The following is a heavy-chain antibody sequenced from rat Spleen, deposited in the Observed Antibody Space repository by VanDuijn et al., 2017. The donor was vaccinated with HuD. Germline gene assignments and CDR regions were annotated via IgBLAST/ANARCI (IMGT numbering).Heavy chain of an antibody. V-gene: IGHV5-7*01. CDR3: ARHLGAGWYFDF. Sequence: EVQLVESGGGLVQPGRSLKLSCAASGFTFSDYNMAWVRQAPKKGLEWVATISYDGSSTYYRDSVKGRFTISRDNAKSTLYLQMDSLRSEDTATYYCARHLGAGWYFDFWGPGTMVTVSS. CDR2: ISYDGSST. J-gene: IGHJ1*01. CDR1: GFTFSDYN. D-gene: IGHD5-1*01.